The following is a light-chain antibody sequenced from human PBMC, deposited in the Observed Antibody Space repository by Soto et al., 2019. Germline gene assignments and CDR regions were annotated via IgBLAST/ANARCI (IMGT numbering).Light chain of an antibody. CDR2: GVS. Sequence: QSALTQPASVSGSPGQSITISCTGTSNDVGGYNYVSWYQHHPDKAPKLIIYGVSERPSGVPDRFSGSKSGNTASLTISGLQAEDEADYYCCSYAGTPYVFGTGTKVTV. CDR3: CSYAGTPYV. V-gene: IGLV2-11*01. CDR1: SNDVGGYNY. J-gene: IGLJ1*01.